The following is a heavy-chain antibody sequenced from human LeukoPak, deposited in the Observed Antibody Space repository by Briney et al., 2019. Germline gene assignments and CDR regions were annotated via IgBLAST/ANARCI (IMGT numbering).Heavy chain of an antibody. CDR1: YSSSTSGHF. D-gene: IGHD3-10*01. V-gene: IGHV4-38-2*02. CDR2: IYHTGST. J-gene: IGHJ4*02. CDR3: TGNYYGSGSYADFDY. Sequence: RASETLSLTCNVSYSSSTSGHFYVWIRQPPGKGLEWIGSIYHTGSTYYSPSLKSRVTISRDTSKNQFSLRLTSVTAADTAVYYCTGNYYGSGSYADFDYWGQGTLVTVSS.